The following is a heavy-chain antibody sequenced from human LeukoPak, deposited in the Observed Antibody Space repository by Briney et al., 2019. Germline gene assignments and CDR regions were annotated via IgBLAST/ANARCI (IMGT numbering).Heavy chain of an antibody. CDR3: AKDAGDGYCSGGSCSDAFDI. J-gene: IGHJ3*02. D-gene: IGHD2-15*01. Sequence: QSGRSLRLSCAASGFTFDDYAMHWVRQAPGKGLEWVSGISWNSGSIGYADSVKGRFTISRDNAKNSLYLQMNSLRAEDTALYYCAKDAGDGYCSGGSCSDAFDIWGQGTMVTVSS. CDR2: ISWNSGSI. CDR1: GFTFDDYA. V-gene: IGHV3-9*01.